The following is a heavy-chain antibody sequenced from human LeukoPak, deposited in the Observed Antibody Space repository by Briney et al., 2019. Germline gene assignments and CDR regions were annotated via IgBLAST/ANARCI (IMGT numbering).Heavy chain of an antibody. CDR3: ARTPEYYYDSRGYYRNDAFDI. J-gene: IGHJ3*02. V-gene: IGHV4-4*07. CDR1: GGSISSYY. Sequence: SETLSLTCAVSGGSISSYYWSWIRQPAGKGLEWIGRMYTSGSTNYNPSLRSRVTMSVDTSKNQFSLKLRSVTAADTAVYYCARTPEYYYDSRGYYRNDAFDIWGQGTMVIVSS. CDR2: MYTSGST. D-gene: IGHD3-22*01.